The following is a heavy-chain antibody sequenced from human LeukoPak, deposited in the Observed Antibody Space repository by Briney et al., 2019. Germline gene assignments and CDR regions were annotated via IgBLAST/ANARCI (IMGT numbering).Heavy chain of an antibody. CDR3: VRQASGGRAFDI. D-gene: IGHD1-26*01. V-gene: IGHV4-59*08. CDR2: IYSSGST. J-gene: IGHJ3*02. CDR1: GRSISSYY. Sequence: PSETLSLTCIVSGRSISSYYWSWIRQPPGMGLEWIGYIYSSGSTNSNPSLKSRVTISVDTSESQFSLKMTSVTAADTAVYYCVRQASGGRAFDIGGQGTMVTVSS.